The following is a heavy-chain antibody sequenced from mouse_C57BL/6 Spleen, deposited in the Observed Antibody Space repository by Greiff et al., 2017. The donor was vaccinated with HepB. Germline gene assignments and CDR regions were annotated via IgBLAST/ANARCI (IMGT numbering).Heavy chain of an antibody. CDR3: ALDSSGYEAMDY. CDR2: IYPGDGDT. J-gene: IGHJ4*01. CDR1: GYAFSSSW. V-gene: IGHV1-82*01. D-gene: IGHD3-2*02. Sequence: QVQLQQSGPELVKPGASVKISCKASGYAFSSSWMNWVKQRPGKGLEWIGRIYPGDGDTNYNGKFKGKATLTADKSSSTAYMQLSSLTSEDSAVYFCALDSSGYEAMDYWGQGTSVTVSS.